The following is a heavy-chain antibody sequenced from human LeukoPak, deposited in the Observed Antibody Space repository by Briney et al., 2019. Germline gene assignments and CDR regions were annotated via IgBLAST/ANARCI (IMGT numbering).Heavy chain of an antibody. CDR3: AKVYSYYYYYYMDV. D-gene: IGHD2-15*01. Sequence: GGTLRLSCAASGFTFSSYGMSWVRQAPGKGLEWVSAISGSSDSMYYADSVKGRFTISRDNSKNTLYLQMNSLRAEDTAVYYCAKVYSYYYYYYMDVWGKGTTVTVSS. CDR2: ISGSSDSM. J-gene: IGHJ6*03. CDR1: GFTFSSYG. V-gene: IGHV3-23*01.